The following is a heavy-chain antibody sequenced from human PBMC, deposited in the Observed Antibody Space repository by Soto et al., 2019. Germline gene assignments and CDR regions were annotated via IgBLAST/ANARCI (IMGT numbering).Heavy chain of an antibody. D-gene: IGHD2-15*01. CDR3: AREPTLPSGFDY. CDR2: IYYTGIT. CDR1: GGSISSGGYY. Sequence: QVQLQESGPALLRPSQTLSLTCTVSGGSISSGGYYWTWIHQHPGKGLEWIGYIYYTGITYYNPSLKSRVTMSLGSSKNQFSLQLTSVTAADTAVYYSAREPTLPSGFDYWGQGTLVTVSS. J-gene: IGHJ4*02. V-gene: IGHV4-31*03.